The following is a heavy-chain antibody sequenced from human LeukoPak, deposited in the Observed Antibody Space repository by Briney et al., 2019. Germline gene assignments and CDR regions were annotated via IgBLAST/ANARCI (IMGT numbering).Heavy chain of an antibody. J-gene: IGHJ2*01. Sequence: PGGSLRLSCAASGFTFDDYGMSWVRQVPGKGLEWVSGINWNGDTIGYVDSVKGRFTISRDNAKNSLYLQMNSLRAEDTALYHCARAPSAYRNFDLWGRGILVTVSS. CDR1: GFTFDDYG. CDR2: INWNGDTI. CDR3: ARAPSAYRNFDL. V-gene: IGHV3-20*01.